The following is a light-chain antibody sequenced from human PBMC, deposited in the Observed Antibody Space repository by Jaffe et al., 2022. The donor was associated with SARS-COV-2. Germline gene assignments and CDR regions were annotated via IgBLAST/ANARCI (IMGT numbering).Light chain of an antibody. CDR1: SSNMGSYT. Sequence: QPVLTQPPTASGTPGQRVTISCSGTSSNMGSYTVNWYQQFPGKAPKLLIYDDHRRPSGVPDRFSGSKSGTSGSLAISGLRSEDEADYYCAAWDDSLTEVFGGGTRLIVL. J-gene: IGLJ2*01. CDR3: AAWDDSLTEV. V-gene: IGLV1-44*01. CDR2: DDH.